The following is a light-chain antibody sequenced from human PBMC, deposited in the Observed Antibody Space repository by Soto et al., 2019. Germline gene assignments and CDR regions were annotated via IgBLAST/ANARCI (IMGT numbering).Light chain of an antibody. J-gene: IGLJ3*02. CDR2: ENN. V-gene: IGLV6-57*04. CDR1: SGSVASNH. CDR3: QSYDSNNVV. Sequence: NFILTQPHSVSESQGKTVTISCTRSSGSVASNHVQWYQQRPGSAPTTLIYENNQRPSGVPDRFSGSVDSSSNSASLTISGLKTEDEADYYCQSYDSNNVVFGGGTKLTVL.